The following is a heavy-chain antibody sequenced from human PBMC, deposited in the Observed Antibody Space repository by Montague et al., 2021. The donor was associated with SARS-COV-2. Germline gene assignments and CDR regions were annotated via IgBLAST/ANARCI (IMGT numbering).Heavy chain of an antibody. Sequence: SKTLSLTCTVSGGSISSYYWSWIRQPPGKGLEWIGYIYYSGSTNYNPSLKSRVTISVDTSKNQFSLKLSSVTAADTAVYYCARGAGRDSGYGKYYYYYYGMDVWGQGTTVTVSS. CDR1: GGSISSYY. J-gene: IGHJ6*02. CDR2: IYYSGST. CDR3: ARGAGRDSGYGKYYYYYYGMDV. V-gene: IGHV4-59*01. D-gene: IGHD5-12*01.